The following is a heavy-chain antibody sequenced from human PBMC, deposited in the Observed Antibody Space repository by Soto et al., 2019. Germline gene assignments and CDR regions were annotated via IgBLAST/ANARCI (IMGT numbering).Heavy chain of an antibody. CDR1: DESFSAYY. V-gene: IGHV4-34*01. D-gene: IGHD2-2*01. J-gene: IGHJ5*02. CDR3: ARLGAHYQSLDP. CDR2: INHSGST. Sequence: PSETLSLTCAVYDESFSAYYWSWIRQSPGKGLGWIGEINHSGSTNYNPSLKSRLTMSVDTSKNQFSLRLSSVTAADTAIYYCARLGAHYQSLDPWGPGTLVT.